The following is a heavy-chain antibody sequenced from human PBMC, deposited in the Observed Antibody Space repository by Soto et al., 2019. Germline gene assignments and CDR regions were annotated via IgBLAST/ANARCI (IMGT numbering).Heavy chain of an antibody. J-gene: IGHJ6*03. D-gene: IGHD3-3*01. Sequence: QVQLVQSGAEVKKPGASVKVSCKASGYTFNSYGISWVRQAPGQGLEWMGWISAYNGNTNYAQKLQCRVTMTKGTSTSTASMELRSLRSDDTAVYYCGRDLSPLTIFFMDVWGKGTTVTVSS. CDR2: ISAYNGNT. V-gene: IGHV1-18*01. CDR3: GRDLSPLTIFFMDV. CDR1: GYTFNSYG.